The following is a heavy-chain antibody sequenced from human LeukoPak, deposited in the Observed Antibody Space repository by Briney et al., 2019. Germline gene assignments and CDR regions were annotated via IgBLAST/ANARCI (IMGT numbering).Heavy chain of an antibody. Sequence: GGSLRLSCAASGFTFSSYAINWVRQAPGKGLEWVSSISGSGGSTYYADSVKGRFTISRDNSKNTLYLQMNSLRAEDTAVYYCARDWSDSSTFVADPWGRGTLVTVSS. J-gene: IGHJ5*02. V-gene: IGHV3-23*01. D-gene: IGHD3-22*01. CDR2: ISGSGGST. CDR3: ARDWSDSSTFVADP. CDR1: GFTFSSYA.